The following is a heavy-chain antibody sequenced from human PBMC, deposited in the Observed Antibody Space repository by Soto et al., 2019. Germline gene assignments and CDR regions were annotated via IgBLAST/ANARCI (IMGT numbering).Heavy chain of an antibody. CDR1: GFTFDRYA. CDR2: ISYDGANK. V-gene: IGHV3-30-3*01. J-gene: IGHJ6*02. CDR3: ARDQGGYCSGGRCSYGMDV. Sequence: GGSLRLSCAASGFTFDRYAMHWVRQAPGKGLECVALISYDGANKNYADSVKDRFTISRDNSNNTLSLQMNSLRAEDTAVYYCARDQGGYCSGGRCSYGMDVWGQGTTVTVSS. D-gene: IGHD2-15*01.